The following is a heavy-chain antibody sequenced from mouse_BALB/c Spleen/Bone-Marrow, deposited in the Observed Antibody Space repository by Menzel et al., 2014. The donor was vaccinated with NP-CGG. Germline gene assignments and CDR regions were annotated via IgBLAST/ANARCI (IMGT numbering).Heavy chain of an antibody. CDR2: IDTSDSYT. J-gene: IGHJ3*01. CDR3: ARSDYRFDPLPY. V-gene: IGHV1-69*02. CDR1: GYTFTDYE. D-gene: IGHD2-14*01. Sequence: QVQLQQSGAELVRPGASVTLSCKASGYTFTDYEMHWVKQRPGQGLEWIGAIDTSDSYTSYNQKFKGKATLTVDESSSTAYMQLSSLTSEDSAVYYCARSDYRFDPLPYWGQGTLVTVSA.